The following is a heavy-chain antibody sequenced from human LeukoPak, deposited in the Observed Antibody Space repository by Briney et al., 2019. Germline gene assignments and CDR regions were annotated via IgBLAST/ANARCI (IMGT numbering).Heavy chain of an antibody. CDR2: IYYSGST. CDR3: ATGYYDFWSGYPSTPRD. J-gene: IGHJ4*02. V-gene: IGHV4-61*01. D-gene: IGHD3-3*01. CDR1: GYSISSGYY. Sequence: SETLSLTCAVSGYSISSGYYWSWIRQPPGKGLEWIGYIYYSGSTNYNPSLKSRVTISVDTSKNQFSLKLSSVTAADTAVYYCATGYYDFWSGYPSTPRDWGQGTLVTVSS.